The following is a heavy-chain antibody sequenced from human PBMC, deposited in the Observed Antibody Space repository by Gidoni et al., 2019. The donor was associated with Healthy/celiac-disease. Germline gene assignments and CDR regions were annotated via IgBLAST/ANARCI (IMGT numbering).Heavy chain of an antibody. CDR1: GYTFTGYY. Sequence: QVQLVQSGAEVKKPGASVKVSCKASGYTFTGYYMHWVRQDPGQGLEWMGWINPNSGGTNYAQKFQGWVNMTRDTAISTDYMELSRLRSDDTAVYYCATLDLAVAGTSLLYWGQGTLVTVSS. D-gene: IGHD6-19*01. J-gene: IGHJ4*02. CDR2: INPNSGGT. V-gene: IGHV1-2*04. CDR3: ATLDLAVAGTSLLY.